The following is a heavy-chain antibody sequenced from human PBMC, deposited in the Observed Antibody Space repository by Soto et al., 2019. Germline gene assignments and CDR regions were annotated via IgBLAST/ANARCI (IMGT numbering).Heavy chain of an antibody. D-gene: IGHD3-16*02. J-gene: IGHJ6*03. CDR2: INPSDGST. Sequence: QVQLVQSGAEVKKPGASVKDSCKASGYTFTNYYINWVRQAPGQGLEWMGMINPSDGSTTSAQKFQGRVTMTRYTSTSTVFMELNSLRSEDTAVYYCSRDGLFSKTYRYYMDGWGRGTTVTVSS. CDR1: GYTFTNYY. CDR3: SRDGLFSKTYRYYMDG. V-gene: IGHV1-46*03.